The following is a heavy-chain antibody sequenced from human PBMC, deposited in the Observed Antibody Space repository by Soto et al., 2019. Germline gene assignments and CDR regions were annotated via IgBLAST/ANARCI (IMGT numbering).Heavy chain of an antibody. V-gene: IGHV1-69*12. D-gene: IGHD5-12*01. CDR3: ASGIQLWLRRINNGYSG. Sequence: QVQMVQSGAEVKKPESSVKVSCKAPGGTFSTYAISWVRQAPGQGLEWMGGIIPMFGTANYAQRFQGRVTNTEDESTNTVYMEMSSLRSEDTAVYFGASGIQLWLRRINNGYSGGGQGTLVTVSS. J-gene: IGHJ4*02. CDR2: IIPMFGTA. CDR1: GGTFSTYA.